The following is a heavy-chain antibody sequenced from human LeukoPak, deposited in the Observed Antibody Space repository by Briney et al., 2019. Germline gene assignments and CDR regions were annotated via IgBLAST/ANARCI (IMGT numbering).Heavy chain of an antibody. CDR1: GFTFSSYG. CDR3: AKRGVRELDFDY. J-gene: IGHJ4*02. D-gene: IGHD3-10*01. V-gene: IGHV3-30*02. CDR2: IRYDGSNK. Sequence: GGSLRLSCAASGFTFSSYGMHWVRQAPGKGLEWVAFIRYDGSNKYYADSVKGRFTISGDNSKNTLYLQMNSLRAEDTAVYYCAKRGVRELDFDYWGQGTLVTVSS.